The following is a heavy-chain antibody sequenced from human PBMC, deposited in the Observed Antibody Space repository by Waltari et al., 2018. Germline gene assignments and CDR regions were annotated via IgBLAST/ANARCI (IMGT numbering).Heavy chain of an antibody. CDR3: ARATYYDFSSGYSFDN. V-gene: IGHV4-59*01. J-gene: IGHJ4*02. CDR1: GCSISNDY. D-gene: IGHD3-3*01. CDR2: ISSSGHT. Sequence: QVQLQESGPGLVKPSETLSRTCSVSGCSISNDYLNWIRQTPGKGLEWIGYISSSGHTNYNPSLKSRVSVSLDTSKTRFSLRLSSVTAADTAVYYCARATYYDFSSGYSFDNWGQGTLVTVSS.